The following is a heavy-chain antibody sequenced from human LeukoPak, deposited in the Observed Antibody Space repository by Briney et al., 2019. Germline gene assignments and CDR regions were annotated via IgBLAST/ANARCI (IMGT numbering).Heavy chain of an antibody. V-gene: IGHV3-48*04. J-gene: IGHJ6*03. Sequence: GGSLRLSCAASGFTFSSYSMNWVRQAPGKGLEWVSYISSSSSTIYYADSVKGRFTISRDNAKNSLYMQMNSLRAEDTAVYYCDGGGYYYMDVWGKGTTVTVSS. D-gene: IGHD3-10*01. CDR3: DGGGYYYMDV. CDR1: GFTFSSYS. CDR2: ISSSSSTI.